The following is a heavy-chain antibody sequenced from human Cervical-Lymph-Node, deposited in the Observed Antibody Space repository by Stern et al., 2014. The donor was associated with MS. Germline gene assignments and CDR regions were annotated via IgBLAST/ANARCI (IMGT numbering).Heavy chain of an antibody. D-gene: IGHD3-10*01. CDR1: GD. V-gene: IGHV1-69*06. Sequence: QVQLEESGADVKKPGSSVRVSCKASGDISWLRQAPGQGPERMGGIIRPVGTDHYTQRFPVRLTITADKSTNTTYMELSSLRSDDTAVYYCATGAGDNWFDPWGQGTLVSVSS. CDR2: IIRPVGTD. CDR3: ATGAGDNWFDP. J-gene: IGHJ5*02.